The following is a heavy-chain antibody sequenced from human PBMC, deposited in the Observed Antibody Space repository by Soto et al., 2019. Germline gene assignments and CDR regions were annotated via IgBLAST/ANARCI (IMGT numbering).Heavy chain of an antibody. D-gene: IGHD2-21*02. Sequence: GGSLRLSCAASGFSVSTNHMSWVRQDPGKGLEWVSIIYSDGNTYYADSVKGRFTISRDNSKNTLFLQMNSLRAEDTAVYYCARVLVVTALGEYYFDPWGQGTLVTVSS. CDR2: IYSDGNT. CDR3: ARVLVVTALGEYYFDP. V-gene: IGHV3-66*01. J-gene: IGHJ4*02. CDR1: GFSVSTNH.